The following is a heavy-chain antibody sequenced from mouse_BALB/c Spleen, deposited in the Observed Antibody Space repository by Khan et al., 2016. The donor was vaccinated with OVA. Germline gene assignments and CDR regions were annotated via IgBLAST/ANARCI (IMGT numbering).Heavy chain of an antibody. CDR1: GYSFTTYY. Sequence: VQLKQSGPELMKPGTSVKISCKASGYSFTTYYIHWVMQSHGKSLEWIGYIDPFSGDTTFNQKFKGKATLTVDKSSSTAYIHLSNLTSEDSAIYSCTRHSYFAWFTYWGQGTLVTVSA. J-gene: IGHJ3*01. D-gene: IGHD2-12*01. CDR3: TRHSYFAWFTY. V-gene: IGHV1S135*01. CDR2: IDPFSGDT.